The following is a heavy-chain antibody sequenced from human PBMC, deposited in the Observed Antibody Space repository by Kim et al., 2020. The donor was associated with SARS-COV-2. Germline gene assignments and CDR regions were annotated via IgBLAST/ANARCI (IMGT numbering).Heavy chain of an antibody. J-gene: IGHJ4*02. V-gene: IGHV3-23*01. Sequence: VGSLRLSCAASGFTFSSYAMSWVRQAPGKGLEWVSAISGSGGSTHYADSVKGRFTISRDNSKNTLYLQMNSLRAEDTAVYYCAKDGTDDDYDILTGYQLGYFDYWGQGTLVTVSS. CDR2: ISGSGGST. CDR1: GFTFSSYA. D-gene: IGHD3-9*01. CDR3: AKDGTDDDYDILTGYQLGYFDY.